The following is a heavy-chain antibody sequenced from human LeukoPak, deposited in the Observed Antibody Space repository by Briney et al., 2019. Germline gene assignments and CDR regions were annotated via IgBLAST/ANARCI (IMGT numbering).Heavy chain of an antibody. D-gene: IGHD3-10*01. Sequence: PSETLSLTCAVYGGSFSGYYWSWIRQPPGKGLEWIGEINHSGSTYYNPYLKSRVTISVDTSKNQFSLKLSSVTAADTAVYYCARGLLPPYYGSGLYRDYYYGMDVWGQGTTVTVSS. J-gene: IGHJ6*02. CDR2: INHSGST. V-gene: IGHV4-34*01. CDR3: ARGLLPPYYGSGLYRDYYYGMDV. CDR1: GGSFSGYY.